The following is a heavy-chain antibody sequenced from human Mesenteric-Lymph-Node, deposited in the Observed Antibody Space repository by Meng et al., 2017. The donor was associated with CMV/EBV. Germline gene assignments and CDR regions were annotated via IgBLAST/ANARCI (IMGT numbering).Heavy chain of an antibody. CDR2: IYSGGST. J-gene: IGHJ5*02. V-gene: IGHV3-53*01. CDR3: AREAVAGTNWFDP. Sequence: GGSLRLSCAASGFIFSSYAMTWVRQAPGKGLEWVSVIYSGGSTYYADSVKGRFTISRDNSKNTLYLQMNSLRAEDTAVYYCAREAVAGTNWFDPWGQGTLVTVSS. CDR1: GFIFSSYA. D-gene: IGHD6-19*01.